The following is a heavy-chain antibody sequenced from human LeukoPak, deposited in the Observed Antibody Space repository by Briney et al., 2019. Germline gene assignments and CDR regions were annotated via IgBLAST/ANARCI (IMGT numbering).Heavy chain of an antibody. V-gene: IGHV1-24*01. CDR1: GGTFSSYA. CDR2: FDPEDGET. CDR3: ARGPGRDH. J-gene: IGHJ4*02. Sequence: ASVKVSCKASGGTFSSYAISWVRQAPGKGLEWMGGFDPEDGETIYAQKFQGRVTMTEDTSTDTAYMELSSLRVEDTAVYYCARGPGRDHWGQGTLVTVSS.